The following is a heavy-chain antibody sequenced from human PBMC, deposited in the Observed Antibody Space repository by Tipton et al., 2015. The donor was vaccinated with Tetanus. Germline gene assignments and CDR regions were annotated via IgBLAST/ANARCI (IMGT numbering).Heavy chain of an antibody. J-gene: IGHJ6*02. CDR3: AKRGGQSAYYYYGMDV. Sequence: SLRLSCAASGFTFSSYGMHWVRQAPGKGLEWVAVTSYDGSNKYYADSVKGRFTISRDNSKNTPYLQMNSLRAEDTAVYYCAKRGGQSAYYYYGMDVWGQGTTVTVSS. CDR1: GFTFSSYG. CDR2: TSYDGSNK. V-gene: IGHV3-30*18. D-gene: IGHD3-10*01.